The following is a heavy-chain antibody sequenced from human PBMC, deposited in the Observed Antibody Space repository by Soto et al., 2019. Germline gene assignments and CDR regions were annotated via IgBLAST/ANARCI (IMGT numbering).Heavy chain of an antibody. D-gene: IGHD3-22*01. V-gene: IGHV3-33*01. CDR3: ASGGYDSRNYYYYGMDV. Sequence: PGVSLRLACAASGFTFSSYGMHWVRQAPGKGLEWVAVIWYDGSNKYYADSVKGRFTISRDNSKNTLYLQMNSLRAEDTAVYYCASGGYDSRNYYYYGMDVWGQGTTVTVSS. CDR2: IWYDGSNK. CDR1: GFTFSSYG. J-gene: IGHJ6*02.